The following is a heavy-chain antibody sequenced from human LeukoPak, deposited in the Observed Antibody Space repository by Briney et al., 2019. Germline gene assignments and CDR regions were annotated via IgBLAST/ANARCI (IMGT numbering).Heavy chain of an antibody. D-gene: IGHD1-26*01. V-gene: IGHV4-61*01. Sequence: SETLSLTCTVSGGSVSSGSYYWSWIWQPPGKGLEWIGYIYYSGSTNYNPSLKSRVTISVDTSKNQFSLKLSSVTAADTAVYYCARGGGSPFDYWGQGTLVTVSS. CDR3: ARGGGSPFDY. CDR2: IYYSGST. CDR1: GGSVSSGSYY. J-gene: IGHJ4*02.